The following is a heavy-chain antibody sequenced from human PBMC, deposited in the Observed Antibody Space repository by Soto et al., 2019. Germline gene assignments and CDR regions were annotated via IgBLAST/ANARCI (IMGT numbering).Heavy chain of an antibody. CDR2: INHSGST. D-gene: IGHD4-4*01. CDR1: GGSFSGYY. Sequence: SETLSLTCAVYGGSFSGYYWSWIRQPPGKGLEWIGEINHSGSTNYNPSLKSRVTISVDTSKNQFSLKLSSVTAADTAVYYCARVTTVPPAFDYWGQGTLVTVSS. CDR3: ARVTTVPPAFDY. J-gene: IGHJ4*02. V-gene: IGHV4-34*01.